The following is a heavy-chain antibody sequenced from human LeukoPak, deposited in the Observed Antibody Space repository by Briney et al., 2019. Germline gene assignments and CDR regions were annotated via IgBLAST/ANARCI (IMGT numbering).Heavy chain of an antibody. V-gene: IGHV4-34*01. CDR1: GGSFSGYY. D-gene: IGHD3-10*01. CDR2: INHNGSN. Sequence: SKTLSLTCAVYGGSFSGYYWSWIRQPPGKGLEWMGEINHNGSNKYNPFLKSRVTISVDTSKNQFSLKLSSVTDAAAVVYYGARVKAGYYGSGSYNFDYWGHGTLVTVSS. CDR3: ARVKAGYYGSGSYNFDY. J-gene: IGHJ4*01.